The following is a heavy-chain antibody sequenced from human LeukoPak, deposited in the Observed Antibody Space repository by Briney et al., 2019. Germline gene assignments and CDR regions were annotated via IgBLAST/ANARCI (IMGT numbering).Heavy chain of an antibody. Sequence: SETLSLTCTVSGGSISSSSYYWGWIRQPPGKGLEWIGSIYYSGSAYYNPSLKSRVTISVDTSKNQFSLKLSSVTAADTAVYYCARHPDEYSSSSVISYFDLWGRGTLVTVSS. V-gene: IGHV4-39*01. CDR1: GGSISSSSYY. D-gene: IGHD6-6*01. J-gene: IGHJ2*01. CDR2: IYYSGSA. CDR3: ARHPDEYSSSSVISYFDL.